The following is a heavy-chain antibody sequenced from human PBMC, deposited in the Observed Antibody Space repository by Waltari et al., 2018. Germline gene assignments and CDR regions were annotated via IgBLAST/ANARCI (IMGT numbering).Heavy chain of an antibody. Sequence: EVQLVASGGGLVQPGGSLRPACEASGFTFSTDWMDWVRQAPGKGLQWVANINQDGGEKYYWDSVKGRFTISRDNAKKSVYLEMNSLRAEDTAIYYCSKRLDIWGRGTMVAVSS. V-gene: IGHV3-7*01. CDR1: GFTFSTDW. J-gene: IGHJ3*02. CDR2: INQDGGEK. CDR3: SKRLDI.